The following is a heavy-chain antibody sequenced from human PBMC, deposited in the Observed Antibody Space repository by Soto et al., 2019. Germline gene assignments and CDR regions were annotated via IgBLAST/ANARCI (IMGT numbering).Heavy chain of an antibody. CDR2: IYYSGST. Sequence: SETLSLTCTVSGGSISSYYWSWIRQPPGKGLEWIGYIYYSGSTNYNPSLKSRVTISVDTSKNQFSLKLSSVTAADTAVYYCARVDHYYYDSSGSWFDPWGQGTLVTVSS. D-gene: IGHD3-22*01. CDR3: ARVDHYYYDSSGSWFDP. CDR1: GGSISSYY. J-gene: IGHJ5*02. V-gene: IGHV4-59*01.